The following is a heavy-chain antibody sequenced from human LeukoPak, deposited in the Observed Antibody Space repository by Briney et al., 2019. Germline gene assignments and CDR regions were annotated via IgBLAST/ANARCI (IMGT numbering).Heavy chain of an antibody. CDR2: INHSGST. J-gene: IGHJ6*02. CDR1: GGSFSGYY. V-gene: IGHV4-34*01. Sequence: PSETLSLTCAVYGGSFSGYYWSWIRQPPGKGLEWIGEINHSGSTNYNPSLKSRVTISVDTSKNQFSLKLSSVTAADTAVYYCAWSGLEDPYYYGMDVWGQGTTVTVSS. CDR3: AWSGLEDPYYYGMDV. D-gene: IGHD6-6*01.